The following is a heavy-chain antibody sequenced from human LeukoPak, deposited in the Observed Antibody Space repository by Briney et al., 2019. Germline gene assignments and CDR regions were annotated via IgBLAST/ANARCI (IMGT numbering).Heavy chain of an antibody. Sequence: PGGSLRLSCAASGFTFSSYGMHWVRQAPAKGLEGVAVIWYDVINIYSADSAKGRFTISKENPKKTLYLQMNSLRAEDTPVYYCARTYGSCCRIYVYFYGMYVCGEGATGTVSS. D-gene: IGHD6-19*01. CDR1: GFTFSSYG. V-gene: IGHV3-33*01. J-gene: IGHJ6*04. CDR2: IWYDVINI. CDR3: ARTYGSCCRIYVYFYGMYV.